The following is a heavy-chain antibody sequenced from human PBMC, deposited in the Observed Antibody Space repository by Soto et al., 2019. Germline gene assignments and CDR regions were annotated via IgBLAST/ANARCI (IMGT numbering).Heavy chain of an antibody. V-gene: IGHV4-59*01. J-gene: IGHJ6*02. CDR2: IYYSGST. CDR1: GGSISSYY. Sequence: QVQLQESGPGLVKPSETLSLTCTVSGGSISSYYWSWIRQPPGKGLEWIGYIYYSGSTNYNPSLKSRVTISVDPSKNQFSLKLSSVTAADTAVYYCARVRIYYYGMDVWGQGTTVTVSS. CDR3: ARVRIYYYGMDV.